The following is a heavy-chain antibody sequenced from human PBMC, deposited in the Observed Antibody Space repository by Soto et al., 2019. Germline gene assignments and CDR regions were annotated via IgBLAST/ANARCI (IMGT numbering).Heavy chain of an antibody. V-gene: IGHV6-1*01. D-gene: IGHD5-12*01. CDR2: TYFRSKWYN. Sequence: SQTLSLTCAISGDSVSSNTASWNWIRQSPSRGLEWLGRTYFRSKWYNDYAVSVKSRIIINPDTSNNQFSLQLNSVTPEDTAVYFCAKGDNLGPKTGYAFDPWGQGIMVTVS. J-gene: IGHJ5*02. CDR1: GDSVSSNTAS. CDR3: AKGDNLGPKTGYAFDP.